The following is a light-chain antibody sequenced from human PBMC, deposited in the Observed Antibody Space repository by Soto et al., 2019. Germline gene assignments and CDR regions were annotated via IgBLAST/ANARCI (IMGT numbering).Light chain of an antibody. J-gene: IGKJ5*01. CDR1: QSVNRY. CDR3: QQRYIWPPVT. V-gene: IGKV3-11*01. CDR2: DAS. Sequence: EIVLTQSPATLSLSPGARATLSCRASQSVNRYLAWYQQRPGQAPKLLIYDASNRATGIPARFSGSGSGTDVTLTISSLEPEDVAVYYCQQRYIWPPVTFGQGTRLEIK.